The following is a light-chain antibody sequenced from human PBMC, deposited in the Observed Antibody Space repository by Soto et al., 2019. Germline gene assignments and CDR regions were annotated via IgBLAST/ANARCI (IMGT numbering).Light chain of an antibody. V-gene: IGLV2-14*01. CDR2: EVS. CDR3: SSYTSSSSYV. CDR1: SSDVGGYNY. Sequence: QSALTQPASVSGSPGQSLTISCTGTSSDVGGYNYVSWYQQHPGKAPRLIIYEVSNRPSGVSNRFSGSKSGNTASLTISGLQAEDEAHYYCSSYTSSSSYVSGNGTKVTVL. J-gene: IGLJ1*01.